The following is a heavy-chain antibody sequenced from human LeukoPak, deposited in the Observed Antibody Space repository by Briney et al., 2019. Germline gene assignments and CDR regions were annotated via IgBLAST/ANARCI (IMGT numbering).Heavy chain of an antibody. V-gene: IGHV4-39*01. CDR1: GGSISSSSYY. CDR3: ARCGFCSGGNCSFPSNWFDP. J-gene: IGHJ5*02. CDR2: IYYGGST. D-gene: IGHD2-15*01. Sequence: PSETLSLTCTVSGGSISSSSYYWGWIRQPPGKGLEWIGTIYYGGSTSYSPSLKSRVTISVDTSKNQLSLKLSSVTAADTAVYYCARCGFCSGGNCSFPSNWFDPWGQGTLVTVSS.